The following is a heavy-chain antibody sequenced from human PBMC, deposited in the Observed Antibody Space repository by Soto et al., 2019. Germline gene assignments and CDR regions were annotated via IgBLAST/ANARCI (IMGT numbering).Heavy chain of an antibody. D-gene: IGHD3-16*01. CDR3: AKFRGPSYSYYYMDV. CDR2: ISGSGRTT. V-gene: IGHV3-23*01. Sequence: PGGSLRLSCAPSGFTFSTYAMNWLRQAPGRGLECVSFISGSGRTTYYADSVKGRFTVSRDNSKNTLYLQMNSLRAEDTALYYCAKFRGPSYSYYYMDVWGKGATVTVSS. J-gene: IGHJ6*03. CDR1: GFTFSTYA.